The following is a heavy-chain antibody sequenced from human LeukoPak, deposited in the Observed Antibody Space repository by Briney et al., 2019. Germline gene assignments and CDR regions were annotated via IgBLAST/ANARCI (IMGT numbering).Heavy chain of an antibody. D-gene: IGHD3-22*01. Sequence: PGGSLRLSCAASGFTFSSYSMSWVRQAPGKGLEWVSSISGGRSCMYYADSVKGRFTISRDNAKNSLSLQMNSLRAEGTAVYYCARVGFEGGSSGYYYTGPDYWGQGTLVTVSS. CDR3: ARVGFEGGSSGYYYTGPDY. CDR1: GFTFSSYS. J-gene: IGHJ4*02. V-gene: IGHV3-21*01. CDR2: ISGGRSCM.